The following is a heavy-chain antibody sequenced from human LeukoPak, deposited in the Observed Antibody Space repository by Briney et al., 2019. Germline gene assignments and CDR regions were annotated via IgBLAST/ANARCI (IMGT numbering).Heavy chain of an antibody. J-gene: IGHJ4*02. D-gene: IGHD3-10*01. CDR1: GYTFTDFS. Sequence: ASVKVSCKVSGYTFTDFSIHWVRQAPGKGLEWMGGFYLDDGDTIYAQKFQGRGTMTVDTSTATAYMELRSLRSEATATYYYEKGGEYGSGDQWHLHWGQGTLVTVSS. CDR2: FYLDDGDT. CDR3: EKGGEYGSGDQWHLH. V-gene: IGHV1-24*01.